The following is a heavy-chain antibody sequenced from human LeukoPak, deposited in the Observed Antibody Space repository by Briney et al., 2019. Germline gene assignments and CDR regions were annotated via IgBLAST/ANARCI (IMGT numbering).Heavy chain of an antibody. CDR2: INGGGTRT. V-gene: IGHV3-23*01. D-gene: IGHD6-19*01. CDR3: AKPYPGIAVAGVGY. CDR1: GFTFRNYA. J-gene: IGHJ4*02. Sequence: PGGSLRLSCAASGFTFRNYAMTWVRQAPGKGLEWVSTINGGGTRTYYADSVKGRFTISRDNSKNTLYLQMNSLRAEDTAVYYCAKPYPGIAVAGVGYWGQGTLVTVSS.